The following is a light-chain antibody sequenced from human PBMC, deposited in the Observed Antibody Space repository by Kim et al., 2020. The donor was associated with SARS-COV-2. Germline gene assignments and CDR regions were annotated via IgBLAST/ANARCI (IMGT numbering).Light chain of an antibody. CDR2: DAA. CDR1: QTISTW. Sequence: AAVGDRVTTTCRAGQTISTWLAWDQKKPGKAPKRLIYDAASLESGVPSRFSGSGSGTDFTLTISSLQPDDFATYYCQQYNNYPWTFGQGTKVDIK. CDR3: QQYNNYPWT. V-gene: IGKV1-5*01. J-gene: IGKJ1*01.